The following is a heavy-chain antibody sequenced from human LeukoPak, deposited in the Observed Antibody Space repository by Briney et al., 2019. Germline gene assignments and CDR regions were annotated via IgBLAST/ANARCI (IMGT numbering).Heavy chain of an antibody. CDR1: GYTFTSYG. J-gene: IGHJ4*02. Sequence: ASVKVSCKASGYTFTSYGISWVRQAPGQGLEWMGWINPKSGGTNYAQKFQGRVTTTRDTSITTAYMELSSLRSADTALYYCARDIGQGSSWLYDYWGQGTLVTVSS. CDR2: INPKSGGT. D-gene: IGHD6-13*01. V-gene: IGHV1-2*02. CDR3: ARDIGQGSSWLYDY.